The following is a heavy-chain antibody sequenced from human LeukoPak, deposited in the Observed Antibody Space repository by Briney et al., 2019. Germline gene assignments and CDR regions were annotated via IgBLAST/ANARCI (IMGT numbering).Heavy chain of an antibody. J-gene: IGHJ4*02. Sequence: GGSLRLSCAASGFTFSSFAMSWVRQAPGKGLEWVSAISGSGGSTYYADSVKGRFTISRDNSKNTLYLQMNSLRAEDTAVYYCAKSGDSSGYYLYWGQGTLVTVSS. CDR3: AKSGDSSGYYLY. CDR2: ISGSGGST. V-gene: IGHV3-23*01. CDR1: GFTFSSFA. D-gene: IGHD3-22*01.